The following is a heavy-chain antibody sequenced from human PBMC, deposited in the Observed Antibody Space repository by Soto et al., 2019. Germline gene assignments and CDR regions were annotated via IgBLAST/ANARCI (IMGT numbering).Heavy chain of an antibody. CDR2: INHDGSEE. J-gene: IGHJ4*02. CDR1: GFTFSSYW. CDR3: ARVRVNRYFDY. Sequence: GGSLRLSCAASGFTFSSYWMSWVRQAPGKGLEWVANINHDGSEEYYVDSVKGRFTISRDNAKNSLYLQMNSLRAEDTAVYYCARVRVNRYFDYWGQGTRGTVSP. D-gene: IGHD3-16*02. V-gene: IGHV3-7*01.